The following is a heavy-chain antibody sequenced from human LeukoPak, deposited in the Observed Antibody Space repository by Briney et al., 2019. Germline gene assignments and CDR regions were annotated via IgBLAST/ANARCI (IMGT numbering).Heavy chain of an antibody. CDR2: IYTSGST. CDR3: ARGLGGYCSSTSCYYPFDP. CDR1: GGSISSYY. D-gene: IGHD2-2*01. J-gene: IGHJ5*02. V-gene: IGHV4-4*07. Sequence: PSETLSLTCTVSGGSISSYYWSWIRQPAGKGLEWIGRIYTSGSTNYNPSLKSRVTMSVDTSKNQFSLKLSSVTAADTAVYYCARGLGGYCSSTSCYYPFDPWGQGTLVTVSS.